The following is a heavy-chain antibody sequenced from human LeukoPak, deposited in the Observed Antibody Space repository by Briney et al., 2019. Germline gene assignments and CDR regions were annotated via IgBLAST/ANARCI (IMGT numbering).Heavy chain of an antibody. V-gene: IGHV1-24*01. Sequence: ASVKVSCKVSGYTFTELYMHWVRQAPGQGLEWMGGFDPEDGETIYAQKFQGRVTMTEDTSTDTGYMELSSLGSEDTAVYYCATAWGIQRGSFDNWGQRTLCTVSS. J-gene: IGHJ4*02. CDR2: FDPEDGET. D-gene: IGHD5-18*01. CDR3: ATAWGIQRGSFDN. CDR1: GYTFTELY.